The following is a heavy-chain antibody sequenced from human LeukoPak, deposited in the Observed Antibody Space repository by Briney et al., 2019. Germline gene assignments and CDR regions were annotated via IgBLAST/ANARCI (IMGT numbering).Heavy chain of an antibody. Sequence: SETLSLTCAVYGGSFSGYYWSWIRQPPGKGLEWIGEINHSGSTNYNPSLKSRVTISVDTSKNQFSLKLSSVTAADTAVYYCARVRDSSGYFYYYYMDVWGKGTTVTVSS. J-gene: IGHJ6*03. CDR1: GGSFSGYY. V-gene: IGHV4-34*01. CDR2: INHSGST. CDR3: ARVRDSSGYFYYYYMDV. D-gene: IGHD3-22*01.